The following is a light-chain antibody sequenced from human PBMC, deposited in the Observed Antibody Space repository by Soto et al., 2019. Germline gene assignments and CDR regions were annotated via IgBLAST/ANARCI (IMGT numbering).Light chain of an antibody. CDR1: SSDVGGYNY. CDR2: DVD. Sequence: HSTLTQPGSVSGSPGQSVTISCTGTSSDVGGYNYVSWYQQHPGKAPKLIIYDVDNRPSGISSRFSGSKSGNTASLTISGLQAEDEADYYCSSFSYSSTPNYVFGTGTKVTVL. V-gene: IGLV2-14*01. CDR3: SSFSYSSTPNYV. J-gene: IGLJ1*01.